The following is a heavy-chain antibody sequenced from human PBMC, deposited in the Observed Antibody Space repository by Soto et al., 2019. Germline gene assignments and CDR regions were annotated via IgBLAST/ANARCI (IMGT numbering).Heavy chain of an antibody. J-gene: IGHJ5*02. Sequence: SETLSLTCTVSGGSISSGGYYWSWIRQHPGKGLEWIGYIYYSGSTYYNPSLKSRVTISVDTSKNQFSLKLSSVTAADTAVYYCASVAAAGNWFVPWGQGTLVTVSS. D-gene: IGHD6-13*01. CDR1: GGSISSGGYY. CDR3: ASVAAAGNWFVP. V-gene: IGHV4-31*03. CDR2: IYYSGST.